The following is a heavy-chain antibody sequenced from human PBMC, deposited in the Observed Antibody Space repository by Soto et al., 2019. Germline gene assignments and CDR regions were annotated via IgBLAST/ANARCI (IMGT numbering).Heavy chain of an antibody. D-gene: IGHD6-19*01. Sequence: GGSLRLSCAASGFTFSGSALHWVRQASGKGLEWVGRIRSKANSYATAYAASVKGRFTISRDDSKNTAYLQMNSLKTEDTAVYYCTPSGWPYCFDYWGQGTLVTVS. CDR1: GFTFSGSA. J-gene: IGHJ4*02. CDR3: TPSGWPYCFDY. V-gene: IGHV3-73*01. CDR2: IRSKANSYAT.